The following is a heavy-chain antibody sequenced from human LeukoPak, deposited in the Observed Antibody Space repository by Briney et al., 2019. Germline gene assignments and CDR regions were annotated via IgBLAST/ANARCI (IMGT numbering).Heavy chain of an antibody. J-gene: IGHJ4*02. CDR3: ARVVTYYDSSGYNYYFDY. CDR2: INYSGST. V-gene: IGHV4-59*01. D-gene: IGHD3-22*01. Sequence: SSETLSLTCTVSGGSISSYYWSWIRQPPGKGPEWIGYINYSGSTNYNPSLKSRVTISVDTSKNQFSLKLSSVTAADTAVYYCARVVTYYDSSGYNYYFDYWGQGTLVTVSS. CDR1: GGSISSYY.